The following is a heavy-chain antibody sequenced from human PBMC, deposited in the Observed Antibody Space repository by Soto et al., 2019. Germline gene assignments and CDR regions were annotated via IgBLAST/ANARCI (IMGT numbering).Heavy chain of an antibody. Sequence: SETLSLTCIVSGASIRSYYWSRIRQPPGKGLEWIGYIYYSVSTNYNPSFKSRVTISVDPSKNQCSLKLSSVTAAATAVYYCVRDKAPLYSSSSYWFDPWGQGTLVTVSS. J-gene: IGHJ5*02. CDR1: GASIRSYY. CDR2: IYYSVST. V-gene: IGHV4-59*12. CDR3: VRDKAPLYSSSSYWFDP. D-gene: IGHD6-13*01.